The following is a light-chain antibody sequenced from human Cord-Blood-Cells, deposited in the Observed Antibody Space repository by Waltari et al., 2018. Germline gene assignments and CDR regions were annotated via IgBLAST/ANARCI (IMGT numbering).Light chain of an antibody. J-gene: IGLJ2*01. Sequence: QSALTQPASVSGSPGQSITISCTGTSSDVAGYTYVSWYQQHPGKAPKLMIYEVSNRPSGVSNRFSGSKSGNTASLTISGLQAEDEADYYCSSYTSSSTLVFGGGTKLTVL. CDR3: SSYTSSSTLV. V-gene: IGLV2-14*01. CDR1: SSDVAGYTY. CDR2: EVS.